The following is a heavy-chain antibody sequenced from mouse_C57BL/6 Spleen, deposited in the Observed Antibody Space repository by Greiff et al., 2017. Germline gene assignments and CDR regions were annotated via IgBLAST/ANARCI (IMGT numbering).Heavy chain of an antibody. D-gene: IGHD4-1*01. CDR1: GYTFTSYW. V-gene: IGHV1-50*01. J-gene: IGHJ3*01. CDR3: ARSTKTGTSAWFAY. Sequence: QVQLQQSGAELVKPGASVKLSCKASGYTFTSYWMQWVKQRPGQGLEWIGEIDPSDSYTNYNQKFKGKATLTVDTSSSTAYMQLSSLTSEDSAVYYCARSTKTGTSAWFAYWGQGTLVTVSA. CDR2: IDPSDSYT.